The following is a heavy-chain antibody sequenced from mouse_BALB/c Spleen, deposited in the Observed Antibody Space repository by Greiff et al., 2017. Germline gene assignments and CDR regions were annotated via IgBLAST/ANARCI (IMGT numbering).Heavy chain of an antibody. CDR3: ARHYGYDGYFDV. J-gene: IGHJ1*01. V-gene: IGHV5-12-1*01. D-gene: IGHD2-2*01. Sequence: EVMLVESGGGLVKPGGSLKLSCAASGFAFSSYDMSWVRQTPEKRLEWVAYISSGGGSTYYPDTVKGRFTISRDNAKNTLYLQMSSLKSEDTAMYYCARHYGYDGYFDVWGAGTTVTVSS. CDR1: GFAFSSYD. CDR2: ISSGGGST.